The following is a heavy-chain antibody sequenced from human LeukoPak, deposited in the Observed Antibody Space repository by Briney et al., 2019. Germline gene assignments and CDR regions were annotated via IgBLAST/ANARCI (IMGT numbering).Heavy chain of an antibody. V-gene: IGHV3-23*01. D-gene: IGHD3-22*01. CDR3: ANRNYYYTSGYYYSYYFDN. J-gene: IGHJ4*02. CDR1: GFTFSNSA. Sequence: PGGSLRLSCAVSGFTFSNSAMSWVRQAPGKGLEWVSGISGSGDSTYYADSVKGRVTISRDNSKNTLFLQMNSLRAEDTALYYCANRNYYYTSGYYYSYYFDNWGQGTLVTVSS. CDR2: ISGSGDST.